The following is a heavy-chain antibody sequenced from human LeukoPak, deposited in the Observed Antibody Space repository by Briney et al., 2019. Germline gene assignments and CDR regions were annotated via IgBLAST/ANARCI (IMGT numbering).Heavy chain of an antibody. D-gene: IGHD4-17*01. J-gene: IGHJ4*02. CDR3: ARDYYGDHPFDY. CDR1: GYTFTGYY. CDR2: INPNSGGT. V-gene: IGHV1-2*06. Sequence: ASVKVSCKASGYTFTGYYMHWVRQAPGQGLEWMGRINPNSGGTNYAQKFQGRVTMTRDTSISTAYMELSRLRSDDTAVYYCARDYYGDHPFDYWGQGTLVTVSS.